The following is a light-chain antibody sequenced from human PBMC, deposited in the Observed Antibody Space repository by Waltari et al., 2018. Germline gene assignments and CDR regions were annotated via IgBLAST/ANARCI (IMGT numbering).Light chain of an antibody. V-gene: IGLV6-57*02. J-gene: IGLJ3*02. CDR2: EDN. Sequence: NFMLTQPHSVSESPGKTVTIPCTGSSGSIASNHVQWYQQRPGSAPTTVIYEDNQRPSGVPDRFSGSIDSSSNSASLTISGLKTEDEADYYCQSYDSSNWVFGGGTKLTVL. CDR1: SGSIASNH. CDR3: QSYDSSNWV.